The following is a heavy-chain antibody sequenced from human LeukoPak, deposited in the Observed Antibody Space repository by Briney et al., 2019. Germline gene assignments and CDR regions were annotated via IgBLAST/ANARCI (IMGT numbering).Heavy chain of an antibody. J-gene: IGHJ4*02. D-gene: IGHD3-22*01. CDR1: GYTFTSYG. CDR3: ARQAYYYDSSGYLRY. CDR2: ISAYNGNT. Sequence: APVKVSCKASGYTFTSYGISWVRQAPGQGLEWMGWISAYNGNTNYAQKLQGRVTMTTDTSTSTAYMELRSLRSDDTAVYYCARQAYYYDSSGYLRYWGQGTLVTVSS. V-gene: IGHV1-18*01.